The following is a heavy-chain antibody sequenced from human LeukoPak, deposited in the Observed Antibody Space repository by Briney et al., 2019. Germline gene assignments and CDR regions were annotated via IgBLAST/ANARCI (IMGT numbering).Heavy chain of an antibody. CDR2: ISSSGSTI. V-gene: IGHV3-48*04. J-gene: IGHJ5*02. D-gene: IGHD3-10*01. CDR1: GFTFSSYW. Sequence: GGSLRLSCAASGFTFSSYWMSWVRQAPGKGLEWVSYISSSGSTIYYADSVKGRFTISRDNAKNSLYLQMNSLRAEDTAVYYCASSRHTMVRGVINNWFDPWGQGTLVTVSS. CDR3: ASSRHTMVRGVINNWFDP.